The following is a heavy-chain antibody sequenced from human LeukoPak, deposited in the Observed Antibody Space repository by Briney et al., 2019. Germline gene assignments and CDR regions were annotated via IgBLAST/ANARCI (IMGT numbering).Heavy chain of an antibody. CDR3: AKVLNDYYGSGSAPFPFDY. V-gene: IGHV3-23*01. CDR2: ISGSGGST. J-gene: IGHJ4*02. CDR1: GFTFSSYA. D-gene: IGHD3-10*01. Sequence: GGSLRLSCAASGFTFSSYAMSWARQAPGKGLEWVSAISGSGGSTYYADSVKGRFTISRDNSKNTLYLQMNSLRAEDTAVYYCAKVLNDYYGSGSAPFPFDYWGQGTLVTVSS.